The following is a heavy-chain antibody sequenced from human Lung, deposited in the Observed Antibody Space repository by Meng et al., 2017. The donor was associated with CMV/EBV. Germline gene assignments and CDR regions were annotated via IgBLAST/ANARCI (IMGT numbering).Heavy chain of an antibody. Sequence: SVNVSCXASGGHFSNYAVSWVRQAPGQGLEWMGGIIPMLEITNYAQKFQGKITITAVKSTGTAFMELSSMRSDDPAVYYCARGGCWLGHYSWFDPWGQGTLVTVSS. CDR1: GGHFSNYA. CDR3: ARGGCWLGHYSWFDP. D-gene: IGHD3-22*01. J-gene: IGHJ5*02. V-gene: IGHV1-69*10. CDR2: IIPMLEIT.